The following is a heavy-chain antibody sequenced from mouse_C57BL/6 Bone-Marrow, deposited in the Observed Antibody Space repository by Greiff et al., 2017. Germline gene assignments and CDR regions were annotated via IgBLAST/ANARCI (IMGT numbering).Heavy chain of an antibody. CDR3: ARCGKFITTVVGAMDY. CDR1: GYTFTSYW. J-gene: IGHJ4*01. D-gene: IGHD1-1*01. Sequence: QVQLQQPGAELVKPGASVKLSCKASGYTFTSYWMQWVKQRPGQGLEWSGEIDPSDSYTNYNQKFKGKATLTVDTSSSTAYMQLSSLTSEDSAVYYCARCGKFITTVVGAMDYWGQGTSVTVSS. CDR2: IDPSDSYT. V-gene: IGHV1-50*01.